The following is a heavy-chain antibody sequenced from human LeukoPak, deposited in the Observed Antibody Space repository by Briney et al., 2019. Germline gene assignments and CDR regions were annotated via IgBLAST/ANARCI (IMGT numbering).Heavy chain of an antibody. CDR2: INHSGST. Sequence: SETLSLTCAVYGGSFSGYYWSWIRQPPGKGLEWIGEINHSGSTNYNPSLKSRVTISVDTSKNQFSLTLSSVTAADTAVYYCAGDGIRIAAAGTGLSFDYWGQGTLVTVSS. V-gene: IGHV4-34*01. CDR1: GGSFSGYY. D-gene: IGHD6-13*01. CDR3: AGDGIRIAAAGTGLSFDY. J-gene: IGHJ4*02.